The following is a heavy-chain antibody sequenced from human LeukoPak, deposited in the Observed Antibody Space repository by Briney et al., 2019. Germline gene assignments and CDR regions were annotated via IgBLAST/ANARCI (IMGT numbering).Heavy chain of an antibody. CDR2: ISGSGGST. J-gene: IGHJ5*02. D-gene: IGHD6-13*01. Sequence: PGGSLRLSCAASGFTFSSYAMSWVRQAPGKGLEWVSAISGSGGSTYYADSVKGRFTISRDNSKNTLYLQMNSLRAEDTAVYYCAKSRRIAAAGGPNWFDPWGQGTLVTVSS. CDR3: AKSRRIAAAGGPNWFDP. CDR1: GFTFSSYA. V-gene: IGHV3-23*01.